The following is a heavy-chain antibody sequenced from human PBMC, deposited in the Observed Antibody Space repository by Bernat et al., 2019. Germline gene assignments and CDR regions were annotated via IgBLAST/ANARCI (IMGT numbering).Heavy chain of an antibody. J-gene: IGHJ4*02. CDR2: ISGSGGST. Sequence: EVQLVESGGGLVQPGGSLRLSCAASGFTFSTYAMSWVRQAPGKGLEWVSAISGSGGSTYSADSVKGRFTISRDNAKNTLHLQMNSLRAEDTAVYYCVKEMISWGTFDYWGQGNLVTVSS. D-gene: IGHD3-16*01. V-gene: IGHV3-23*04. CDR3: VKEMISWGTFDY. CDR1: GFTFSTYA.